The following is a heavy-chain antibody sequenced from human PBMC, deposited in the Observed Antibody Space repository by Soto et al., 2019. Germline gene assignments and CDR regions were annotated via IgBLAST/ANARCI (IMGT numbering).Heavy chain of an antibody. Sequence: QITLKESGPTLVKPTQTLTLTCTFSGFSLRTSGVGVGWIRQPPGKALEWLALVYWDDDKRYNPSLKSRLTISKDTSKNQVVLTMTNIDPVDTGTYYCAHKAVPYFYASGRSDWFDPWGQGTLVTVSS. D-gene: IGHD3-10*01. CDR1: GFSLRTSGVG. V-gene: IGHV2-5*02. J-gene: IGHJ5*02. CDR2: VYWDDDK. CDR3: AHKAVPYFYASGRSDWFDP.